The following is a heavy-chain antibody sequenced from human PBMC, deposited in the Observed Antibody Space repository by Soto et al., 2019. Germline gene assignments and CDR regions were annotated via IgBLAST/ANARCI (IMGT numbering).Heavy chain of an antibody. CDR2: INPSGGST. CDR3: ARGPRRAARVYWFDP. D-gene: IGHD6-6*01. Sequence: PVKLSCKASGYTFTSYYIHWGRHAPGQGLEWMGIINPSGGSTSYAQKIQGRVTMTRETSTSTVYMELSSLRSEDTAFYYCARGPRRAARVYWFDPWGQRTLVTVSS. V-gene: IGHV1-46*03. J-gene: IGHJ5*02. CDR1: GYTFTSYY.